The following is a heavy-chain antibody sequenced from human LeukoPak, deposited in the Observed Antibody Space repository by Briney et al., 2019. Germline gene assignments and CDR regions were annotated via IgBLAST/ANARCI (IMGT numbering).Heavy chain of an antibody. CDR2: IVFGSGNT. CDR1: GFTFTSSA. CDR3: ARDSDLGVVVPAANCYDMDV. Sequence: SVKVSCKASGFTFTSSAMQWVRQARGQRLEWIGWIVFGSGNTNYAQKFQERVTITRDMSTSTAYMELSSLRSEDTAVYYCARDSDLGVVVPAANCYDMDVWGKGTTVTVSS. D-gene: IGHD2-2*01. J-gene: IGHJ6*03. V-gene: IGHV1-58*02.